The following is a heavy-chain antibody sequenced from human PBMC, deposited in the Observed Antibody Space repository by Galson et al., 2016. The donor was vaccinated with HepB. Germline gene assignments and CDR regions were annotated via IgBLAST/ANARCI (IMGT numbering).Heavy chain of an antibody. V-gene: IGHV3-20*04. J-gene: IGHJ6*02. Sequence: SLRLSCAASGFTLDDYGVSWVRQAPGKGLEWVSGSNWNGGSTGYADSVKGRFTISRDNAKNSLYLQMNSLRAEDTALYYCARYYDILTGYIYYGMDVWGQGTMVTVSS. D-gene: IGHD3-9*01. CDR2: SNWNGGST. CDR1: GFTLDDYG. CDR3: ARYYDILTGYIYYGMDV.